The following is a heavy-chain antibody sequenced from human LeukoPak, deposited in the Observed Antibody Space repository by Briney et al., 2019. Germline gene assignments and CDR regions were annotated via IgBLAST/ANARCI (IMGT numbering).Heavy chain of an antibody. CDR2: MKEDGSEI. J-gene: IGHJ5*02. Sequence: GGSLRHSCVASGFSFSSYTMSWVRKAPGKGLEWVAKMKEDGSEIYYVDYVKGRFTICRDNAKNSLCLQMSSLTVEDTAVYYCARGGARYLDSWGQGTLVTVSS. D-gene: IGHD3-9*01. V-gene: IGHV3-7*01. CDR3: ARGGARYLDS. CDR1: GFSFSSYT.